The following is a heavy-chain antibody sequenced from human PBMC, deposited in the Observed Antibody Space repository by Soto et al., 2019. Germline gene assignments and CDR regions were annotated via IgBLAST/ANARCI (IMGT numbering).Heavy chain of an antibody. D-gene: IGHD4-17*01. CDR3: AKGTTVTPWRYLDL. J-gene: IGHJ2*01. V-gene: IGHV3-30*18. Sequence: QEQLVESGGGVVQPGRSLRLSCEASRFTFSSYGMHWVRQAPGKGLEWVAVISYDGDYQNYADSVKGRFTISRDNSKNTMYLQMRSLRVEDTALYYCAKGTTVTPWRYLDLWCRGTLVTVSS. CDR2: ISYDGDYQ. CDR1: RFTFSSYG.